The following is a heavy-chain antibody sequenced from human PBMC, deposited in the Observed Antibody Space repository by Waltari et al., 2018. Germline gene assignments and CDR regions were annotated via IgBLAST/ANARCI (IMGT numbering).Heavy chain of an antibody. Sequence: QVQLQESGPGLVKPSETLSLTCTVSGGSISSYYWRWIRQPPGKGLEWIGYIYYSGSTNYNPSLKSRVTISVDTSKNQFSLKLSSVTAADTAVYYCARVVDTAMVKGYWYFDLWGRGTLVTVSS. CDR1: GGSISSYY. J-gene: IGHJ2*01. CDR3: ARVVDTAMVKGYWYFDL. CDR2: IYYSGST. D-gene: IGHD5-18*01. V-gene: IGHV4-59*01.